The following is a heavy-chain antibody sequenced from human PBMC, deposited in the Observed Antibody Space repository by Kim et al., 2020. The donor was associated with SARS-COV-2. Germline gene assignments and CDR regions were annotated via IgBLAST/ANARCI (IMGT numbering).Heavy chain of an antibody. CDR1: GFTFSSYG. J-gene: IGHJ4*02. D-gene: IGHD2-2*01. CDR3: AKGRKYQLLSTGG. V-gene: IGHV3-30*18. Sequence: GGSLRLSCAASGFTFSSYGMHWVRQAPGKGLEWVAVISYDGSNKYYADSVKGRFTISRDNSKNTLYLQMNSLRAEDTAVYYCAKGRKYQLLSTGGWGQGTLVTVSS. CDR2: ISYDGSNK.